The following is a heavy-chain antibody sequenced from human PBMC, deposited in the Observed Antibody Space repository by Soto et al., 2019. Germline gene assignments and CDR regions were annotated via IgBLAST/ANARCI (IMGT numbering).Heavy chain of an antibody. V-gene: IGHV1-69*02. CDR2: IIPILGIA. CDR1: GGTFSSYT. D-gene: IGHD5-12*01. CDR3: ARASGYVPQIYYYYYMDV. Sequence: ASVKVSCKASGGTFSSYTISWVRQAPGQGLEWMGRIIPILGIANYAQKFQGRVTITADKSTSTAYMELSSLRSEDTAVYYCARASGYVPQIYYYYYMDVWGKGTTVTVSS. J-gene: IGHJ6*03.